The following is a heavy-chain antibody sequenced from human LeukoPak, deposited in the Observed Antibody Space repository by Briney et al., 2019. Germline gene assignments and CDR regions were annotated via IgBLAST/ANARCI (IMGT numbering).Heavy chain of an antibody. V-gene: IGHV3-30*02. CDR2: IRYDGSNK. D-gene: IGHD3-16*02. CDR3: ARGIMITFGGVIVPTYFDY. CDR1: GFTFSSYG. J-gene: IGHJ4*02. Sequence: GGSLRLSCAASGFTFSSYGMHWVRQAPGKGLEWVAFIRYDGSNKYYADSVKGRFTISRDNSKNTLYLQMNSLRAEDTAVYYCARGIMITFGGVIVPTYFDYWGQGTLVTVSS.